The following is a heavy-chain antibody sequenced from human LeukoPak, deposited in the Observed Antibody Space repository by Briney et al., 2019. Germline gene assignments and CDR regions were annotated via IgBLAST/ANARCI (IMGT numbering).Heavy chain of an antibody. CDR1: GYSISSGYY. Sequence: PSETLSLTCAVSGYSISSGYYWGWIRQPPGKGLEWIGSIYHSGSTYYNPSLKSRVTISVDTSKNQFSLKLSSVTAADTAVYYCAGHGGLAGKRYNWFDPWGQGTLVTVSS. V-gene: IGHV4-38-2*01. CDR2: IYHSGST. J-gene: IGHJ5*02. D-gene: IGHD3-16*01. CDR3: AGHGGLAGKRYNWFDP.